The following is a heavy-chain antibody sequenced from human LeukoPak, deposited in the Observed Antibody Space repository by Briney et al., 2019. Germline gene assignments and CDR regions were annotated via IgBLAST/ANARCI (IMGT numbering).Heavy chain of an antibody. CDR1: GFTFTTYW. J-gene: IGHJ6*02. CDR3: ARDTKRYCSSTSCHRMDV. V-gene: IGHV3-74*01. D-gene: IGHD2-2*01. Sequence: GGSLRLSCAASGFTFTTYWMHWVRQAPGKGLVWVSHINSDGSITSYADSVKGRFTISRDNAKNTLYLQMNSLRAEDTAVYYCARDTKRYCSSTSCHRMDVWGQGTTVTVSS. CDR2: INSDGSIT.